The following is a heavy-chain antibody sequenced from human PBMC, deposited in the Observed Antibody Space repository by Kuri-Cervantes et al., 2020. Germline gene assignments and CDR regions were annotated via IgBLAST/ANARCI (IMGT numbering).Heavy chain of an antibody. CDR2: ISGSGGST. Sequence: GESLKISCAASGFTFSSYAMSWVRQAPGKGLEWVSAISGSGGSTYYADSVKGRFTISRDNSKNTLYLQMNSLRAEDTAVYYCAKSVVVTAMDYWGQGTLVTVSS. CDR3: AKSVVVTAMDY. V-gene: IGHV3-23*01. CDR1: GFTFSSYA. D-gene: IGHD2-21*02. J-gene: IGHJ4*02.